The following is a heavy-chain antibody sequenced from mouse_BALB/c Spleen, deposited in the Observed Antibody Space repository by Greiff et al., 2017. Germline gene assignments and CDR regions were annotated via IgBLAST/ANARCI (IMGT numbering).Heavy chain of an antibody. Sequence: LVKTGASVKISCKASGYSFTGYYMHWVKQSHGKSLEWIGYISCYNGATSYNQKFKGKATFTVDTSSSTAYMQFNSLTSEDSAVYYCARQILYGYDAMDYWGQGTSVTVSS. J-gene: IGHJ4*01. CDR1: GYSFTGYY. CDR2: ISCYNGAT. CDR3: ARQILYGYDAMDY. D-gene: IGHD1-2*01. V-gene: IGHV1S34*01.